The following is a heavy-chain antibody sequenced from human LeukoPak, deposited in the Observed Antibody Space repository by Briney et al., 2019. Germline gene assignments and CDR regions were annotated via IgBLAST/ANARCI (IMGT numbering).Heavy chain of an antibody. Sequence: PSETLSLTCTVSGGSISSYHWSWIRQPPGKGLEWIGYIYYSGSTNHSPSLKSRLTISVDTSKNQFSLKLSSVTAADTAVYYCARTYGSSGLGYFDLWGRGTLVTVSS. CDR3: ARTYGSSGLGYFDL. CDR2: IYYSGST. J-gene: IGHJ2*01. D-gene: IGHD6-13*01. CDR1: GGSISSYH. V-gene: IGHV4-59*01.